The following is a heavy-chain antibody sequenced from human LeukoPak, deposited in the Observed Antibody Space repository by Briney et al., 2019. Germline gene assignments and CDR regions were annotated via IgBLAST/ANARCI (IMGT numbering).Heavy chain of an antibody. CDR1: GFTFSSYW. J-gene: IGHJ6*02. CDR3: ARGPDTIFGVVIRDYGMDV. Sequence: GGSLRLSCAASGFTFSSYWMSWVRQAPGKGLEWVSVIYSGGSTYYADSVKGRFTISRDNSKNTLYLQMNSLRAEDTAVYYCARGPDTIFGVVIRDYGMDVWGQGTTVTVSS. V-gene: IGHV3-66*01. CDR2: IYSGGST. D-gene: IGHD3-3*01.